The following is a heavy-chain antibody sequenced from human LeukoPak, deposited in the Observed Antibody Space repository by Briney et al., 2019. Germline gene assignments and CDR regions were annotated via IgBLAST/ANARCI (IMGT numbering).Heavy chain of an antibody. V-gene: IGHV4-59*12. D-gene: IGHD3-3*01. CDR2: IYYSGST. J-gene: IGHJ6*02. Sequence: SETLSLTCTVSGGSISSYYWSWIRQPPGKGLEWIGYIYYSGSTNYNPSLKSRVTISVDTSKNQFSLKLSSVTAADTAVYYCVRDNYDFWSGYGPYGMDVWGQGTTVTVSS. CDR3: VRDNYDFWSGYGPYGMDV. CDR1: GGSISSYY.